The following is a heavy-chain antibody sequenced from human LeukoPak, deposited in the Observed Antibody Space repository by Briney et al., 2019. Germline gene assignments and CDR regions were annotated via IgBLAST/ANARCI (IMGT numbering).Heavy chain of an antibody. D-gene: IGHD2-15*01. V-gene: IGHV4-4*07. J-gene: IGHJ2*01. Sequence: PSETLSLTCTVSGDSIGTYYWSWIRQSAGKGLEWIGRTYTSGYTNYNPSLKSRVTMSADASKNQFSLKLTSVTAADTAVYYCARDSRSVAAWYFDVWGRGALVTVSS. CDR3: ARDSRSVAAWYFDV. CDR1: GDSIGTYY. CDR2: TYTSGYT.